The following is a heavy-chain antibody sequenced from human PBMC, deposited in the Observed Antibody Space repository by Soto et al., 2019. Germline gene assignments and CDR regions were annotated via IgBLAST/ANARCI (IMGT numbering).Heavy chain of an antibody. J-gene: IGHJ6*02. CDR2: ISKDGGTE. Sequence: GFLSLSCASSGFMLSSCSLHWVRQPPGKGLGWVAFISKDGGTEYYAESVRCQYTISRDLPKTTQYLEMTSLTTKDTAVYYCARDVECGDLSPRTYFQYAIDVWGRGTTVTVSS. V-gene: IGHV3-30*04. CDR3: ARDVECGDLSPRTYFQYAIDV. CDR1: GFMLSSCS. D-gene: IGHD3-16*02.